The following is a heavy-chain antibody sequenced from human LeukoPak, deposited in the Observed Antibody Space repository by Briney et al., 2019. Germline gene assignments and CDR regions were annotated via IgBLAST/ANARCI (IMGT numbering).Heavy chain of an antibody. Sequence: ASVKVSRKASGYTFTSYAMHWVRQAPGQGLEWMGIINPSGGSTSYAQKFQGRVTMTRDTSTSTVYMELSSLRSEDTAVYYCARDLACSGGSCYSGGDPWGQGTLVTVSS. D-gene: IGHD2-15*01. CDR1: GYTFTSYA. J-gene: IGHJ5*02. CDR3: ARDLACSGGSCYSGGDP. V-gene: IGHV1-46*01. CDR2: INPSGGST.